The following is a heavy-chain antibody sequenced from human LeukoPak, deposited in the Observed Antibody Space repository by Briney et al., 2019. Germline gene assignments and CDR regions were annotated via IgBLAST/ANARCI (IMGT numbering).Heavy chain of an antibody. J-gene: IGHJ4*02. V-gene: IGHV1-46*03. CDR1: GYTFTSYY. D-gene: IGHD3-16*02. Sequence: ASVKVSCKASGYTFTSYYMHWVRQAPGQGLEWMGIINPSGGSTSYAQKFQGRVTMTRDTSTSTVYMELSSLRSENTAVYYCVRDLGGGYTFGGVIVIIDYWGQGTLVTVS. CDR2: INPSGGST. CDR3: VRDLGGGYTFGGVIVIIDY.